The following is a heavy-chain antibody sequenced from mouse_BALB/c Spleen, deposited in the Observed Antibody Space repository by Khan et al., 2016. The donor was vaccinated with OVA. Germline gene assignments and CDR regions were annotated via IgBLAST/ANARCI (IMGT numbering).Heavy chain of an antibody. CDR2: ISGGGTYT. Sequence: EVHLVESGGGLVQPGGSLKLSCVASGFTFSTYAMSWVRQTPEKRLEWVATISGGGTYTYYPDSVKGRFTISRDNAKNTLFLQMSSLRSEDTAMYYCARPPITTVVATSYWFFDFWGAGTTVTVSS. V-gene: IGHV5-9-3*01. CDR3: ARPPITTVVATSYWFFDF. D-gene: IGHD1-1*01. CDR1: GFTFSTYA. J-gene: IGHJ1*01.